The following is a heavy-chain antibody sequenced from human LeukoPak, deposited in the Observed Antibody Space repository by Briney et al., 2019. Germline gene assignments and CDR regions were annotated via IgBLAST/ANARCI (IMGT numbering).Heavy chain of an antibody. CDR3: AREALRWNDGVD. J-gene: IGHJ4*02. D-gene: IGHD1-1*01. CDR2: ISGGGGET. CDR1: GFIFSNYG. V-gene: IGHV3-23*01. Sequence: PGGSLRLSCAASGFIFSNYGMSWVRQAPGKGLEWVSDISGGGGETHYADSVKGRFTISRDNSKSTLYVQMNSLRDEDTALYYCAREALRWNDGVDWGRGTLVTVSS.